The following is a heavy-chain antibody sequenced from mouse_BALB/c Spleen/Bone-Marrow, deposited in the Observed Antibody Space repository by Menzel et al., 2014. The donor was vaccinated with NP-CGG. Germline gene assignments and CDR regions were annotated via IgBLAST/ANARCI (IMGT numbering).Heavy chain of an antibody. CDR3: ARDRGRNFYAMDY. V-gene: IGHV2-9*02. D-gene: IGHD2-1*01. J-gene: IGHJ4*01. Sequence: QVQLKHSGPGPVAPSQSLSITCTVSGFSLTSYGVHWVRQPPGKGLEWLGVIWAGGSTNYNSALMSRLSINKDNSKSQVFLKMNSLQADDTAMYYCARDRGRNFYAMDYWGQGTSVTVSS. CDR1: GFSLTSYG. CDR2: IWAGGST.